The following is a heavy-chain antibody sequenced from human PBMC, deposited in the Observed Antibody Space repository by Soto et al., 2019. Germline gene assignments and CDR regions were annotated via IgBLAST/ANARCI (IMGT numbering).Heavy chain of an antibody. V-gene: IGHV1-8*01. D-gene: IGHD2-21*02. CDR1: GYSFNSYD. Sequence: ASVKVSCKASGYSFNSYDVNWVRQATGQGLEWMGWMNPNSGNTAFAEKFQGRVTMTRDTPISTAYMELSSLRSEDTAVYYCARDQFGGDYAPLPYGMDVWGQGTTVTVSS. CDR3: ARDQFGGDYAPLPYGMDV. J-gene: IGHJ6*02. CDR2: MNPNSGNT.